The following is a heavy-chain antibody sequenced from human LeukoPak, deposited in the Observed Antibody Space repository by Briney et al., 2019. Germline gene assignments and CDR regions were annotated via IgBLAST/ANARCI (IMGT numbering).Heavy chain of an antibody. CDR1: GYTFTSYA. J-gene: IGHJ6*03. CDR3: AREAGGGGSGSYYNVLYYYYYMDV. V-gene: IGHV7-4-1*02. D-gene: IGHD3-10*01. Sequence: ASVKVSCKASGYTFTSYAMNWVRQAPGQGLEWMGWINTNTGNSTYAQGLTGRFVFSLDTSVSTAYLQISSLKAEDTAVYYCAREAGGGGSGSYYNVLYYYYYMDVWGKGTTVTVSS. CDR2: INTNTGNS.